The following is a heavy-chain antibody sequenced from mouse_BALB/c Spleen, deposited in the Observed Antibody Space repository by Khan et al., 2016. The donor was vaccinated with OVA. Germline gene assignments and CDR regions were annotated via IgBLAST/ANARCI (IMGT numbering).Heavy chain of an antibody. CDR1: GFTFSTYA. V-gene: IGHV5-6-5*01. Sequence: EVELVESGGDSVKPGGSLKLSCAVSGFTFSTYAMSWVRQTPEKRLEWVASISSGGSTYYPDSVKGRFTISRDNARNIVYLQMTRRRSEDMAMYYCAREAYRYDEYYFDYWGQGTTLTVSS. J-gene: IGHJ2*01. D-gene: IGHD2-14*01. CDR3: AREAYRYDEYYFDY. CDR2: ISSGGST.